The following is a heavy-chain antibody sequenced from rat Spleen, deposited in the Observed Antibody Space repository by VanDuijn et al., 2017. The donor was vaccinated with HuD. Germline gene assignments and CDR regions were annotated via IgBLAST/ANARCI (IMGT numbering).Heavy chain of an antibody. CDR3: TRDRGVMDA. V-gene: IGHV2-6*01. CDR1: GLSLTSNG. Sequence: QVQLKESGPGLVQPSQTLSLTCTVSGLSLTSNGVSWVRQPPGKGLEWIAAVSSGGDTYYNSGIKSRLSISRDTSKNQVFLKMNSLQTDDTGTYYCTRDRGVMDAWGQGASVTVSS. D-gene: IGHD1-4*01. CDR2: VSSGGDT. J-gene: IGHJ4*01.